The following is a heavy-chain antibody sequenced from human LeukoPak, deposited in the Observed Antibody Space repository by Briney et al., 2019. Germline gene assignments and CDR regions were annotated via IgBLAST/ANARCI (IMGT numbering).Heavy chain of an antibody. D-gene: IGHD2/OR15-2a*01. V-gene: IGHV3-30-3*01. CDR1: GFTFSSYA. J-gene: IGHJ4*02. CDR2: ISYDGSNK. Sequence: GGSLRLSCAASGFTFSSYAMHWVRQAPGKGLEWVAVISYDGSNKYYADSVKGRFTISRDNSKNTLYLQMNSLRAEDTAVYYCARAIVALDYWGQGTLVTVSS. CDR3: ARAIVALDY.